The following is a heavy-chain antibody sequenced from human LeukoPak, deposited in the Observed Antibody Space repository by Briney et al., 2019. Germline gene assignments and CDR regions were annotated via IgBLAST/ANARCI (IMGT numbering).Heavy chain of an antibody. Sequence: PGGSLRLSCAASGFTVSSNYMSWVRQAPGKGLEWVLFFYSGGSTDYADSVKGRFTISRDYSKNTLYLQMNSLRVEDTAVYYCARSGGKNVRYFDWLYFDYWGQGTLVTVSS. V-gene: IGHV3-66*01. CDR3: ARSGGKNVRYFDWLYFDY. CDR2: FYSGGST. D-gene: IGHD3-9*01. J-gene: IGHJ4*02. CDR1: GFTVSSNY.